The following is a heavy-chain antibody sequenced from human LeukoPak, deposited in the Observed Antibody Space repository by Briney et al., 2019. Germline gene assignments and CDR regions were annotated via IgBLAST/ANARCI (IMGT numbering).Heavy chain of an antibody. CDR3: ASGSIAVAGNFDY. CDR2: IIPIFGTA. J-gene: IGHJ4*02. CDR1: GGTFSSYA. V-gene: IGHV1-69*05. D-gene: IGHD6-19*01. Sequence: SVKVSCKAYGGTFSSYAISWVRQAPGQGFEWMGRIIPIFGTANYAQKFQGRVTITTDESTSTAYMELSSLRSEDTAVYYCASGSIAVAGNFDYWGQGTLVTVSS.